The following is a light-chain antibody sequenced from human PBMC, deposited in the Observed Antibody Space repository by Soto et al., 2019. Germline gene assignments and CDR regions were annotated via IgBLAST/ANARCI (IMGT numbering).Light chain of an antibody. Sequence: ETVLTQSPGTLPLSPGETATLSCGASQSVRSSLLAWYQQKPGQAPRLLLYAASSRATGIPDRFSGSGSWTDFTLTISRLEHEDFAVYYGSQYGSSPPTLGGGTKVEMK. CDR2: AAS. V-gene: IGKV3-20*01. CDR1: QSVRSSL. J-gene: IGKJ4*01. CDR3: SQYGSSPPT.